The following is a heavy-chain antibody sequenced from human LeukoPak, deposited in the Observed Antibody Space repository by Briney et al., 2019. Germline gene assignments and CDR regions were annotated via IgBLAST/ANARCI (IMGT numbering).Heavy chain of an antibody. Sequence: GGSLRLSCAASGFTFRRHWMSWVRQAPGKGPEWVAHIKQDGTEYYVDSVKGRFIISRDNDKNSLYLQMNSLRAEDTAVYTCVRGPDYGDRLDYFDNWGQGTLVTVSS. CDR2: IKQDGTE. CDR3: VRGPDYGDRLDYFDN. CDR1: GFTFRRHW. V-gene: IGHV3-7*01. J-gene: IGHJ4*02. D-gene: IGHD4-17*01.